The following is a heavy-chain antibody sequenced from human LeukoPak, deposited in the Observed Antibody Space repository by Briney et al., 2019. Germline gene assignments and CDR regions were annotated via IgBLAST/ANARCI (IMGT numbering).Heavy chain of an antibody. CDR2: INTDGTII. D-gene: IGHD4-17*01. CDR1: GFAFRRYR. CDR3: ARDLDGDYYYYYGMDV. J-gene: IGHJ6*02. V-gene: IGHV3-74*01. Sequence: GFAFRRYRILWARQHPGRRLVWVVRINTDGTIIDYADSVQGRFTISRDNSKNTLYLQMNSLRAEDTAVYYCARDLDGDYYYYYGMDVWGQGTTVTVSS.